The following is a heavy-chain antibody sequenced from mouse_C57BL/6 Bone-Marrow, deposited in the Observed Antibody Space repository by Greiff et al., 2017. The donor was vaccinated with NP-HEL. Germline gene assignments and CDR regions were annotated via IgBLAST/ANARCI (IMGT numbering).Heavy chain of an antibody. V-gene: IGHV1-64*01. CDR1: GYTFTSYW. Sequence: VQLKQPGAELVKPGASVKLSCKASGYTFTSYWMHWVKQRPGQGLEWIGMIHPNSGSTNYNEKFKSKATLTVDKSSSTAYMQLSSLTSEDSAVYYCAFITTVEGYWGQGTTLTVSS. CDR2: IHPNSGST. J-gene: IGHJ2*01. CDR3: AFITTVEGY. D-gene: IGHD1-1*01.